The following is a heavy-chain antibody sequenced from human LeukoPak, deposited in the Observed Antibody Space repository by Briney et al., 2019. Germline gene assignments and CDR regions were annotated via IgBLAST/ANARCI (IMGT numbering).Heavy chain of an antibody. Sequence: ASVKVSCKASGYTFTSYGISWVRQAPGKGLEWMGGFDPEDGETIYAQKFQGRVTMTEDTSTDTAYMEPSSLRSEDTAVYYCATGKVGAADYWGQGTLVTVSS. CDR3: ATGKVGAADY. V-gene: IGHV1-24*01. D-gene: IGHD2-15*01. CDR2: FDPEDGET. CDR1: GYTFTSYG. J-gene: IGHJ4*02.